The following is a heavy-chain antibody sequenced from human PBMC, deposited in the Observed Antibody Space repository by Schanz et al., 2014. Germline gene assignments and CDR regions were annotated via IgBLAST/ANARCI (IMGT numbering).Heavy chain of an antibody. D-gene: IGHD4-17*01. V-gene: IGHV3-7*03. CDR3: AKDCPSDYGDHCFDF. J-gene: IGHJ4*02. CDR1: GFTFSSYW. Sequence: EVQLVESGGGLVQPGGSLRLSCAASGFTFSSYWMSWVRQTPGKGLEWLANIKEDGGATHYVDSVKGRFTISRDNAKNSLYLQMNSLRAEDTAVYYCAKDCPSDYGDHCFDFWGQGTLVTVSS. CDR2: IKEDGGAT.